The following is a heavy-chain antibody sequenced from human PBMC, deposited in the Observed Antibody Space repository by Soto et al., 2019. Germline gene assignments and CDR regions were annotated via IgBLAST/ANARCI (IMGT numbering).Heavy chain of an antibody. D-gene: IGHD2-2*01. J-gene: IGHJ5*02. CDR1: GDTVSTTRAV. CDR2: TFNTEQWKF. Sequence: PAQTLSLTCAISGDTVSTTRAVWNWIRQSPSRGLDWVGRTFNTEQWKFDYSVSMRGRITLVPDASKNQVSLQLDSVTPDDTAIYYCVRQTCSGTRRHSWFGPWGQGSMVTVSS. V-gene: IGHV6-1*01. CDR3: VRQTCSGTRRHSWFGP.